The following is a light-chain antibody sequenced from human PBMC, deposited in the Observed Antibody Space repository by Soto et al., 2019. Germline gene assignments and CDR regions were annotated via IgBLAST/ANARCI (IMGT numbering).Light chain of an antibody. CDR3: AAWDDGLNGPGV. Sequence: QSVLTQPPSASGTPGQRVTISCSGSSSNIGSNTVNWYQQLPGTAPKLLIYSNNQRPSGVPDRFSGSKSGTSASLAISGLQSEYEADYYCAAWDDGLNGPGVFGGGTKLTVL. CDR2: SNN. V-gene: IGLV1-44*01. J-gene: IGLJ3*02. CDR1: SSNIGSNT.